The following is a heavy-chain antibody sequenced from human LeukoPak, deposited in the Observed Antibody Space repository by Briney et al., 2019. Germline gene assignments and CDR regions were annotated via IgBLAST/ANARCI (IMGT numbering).Heavy chain of an antibody. CDR2: ISPYNGNT. Sequence: ASVKVSCKPSGYTFTSYGISWARQAPGQGLEWIGWISPYNGNTNYAQKVQGRVTMTTDTSTSTAYTELRSLRSDDTAVYYCARLGAAAGQYYFDYWGQGTLVTVSS. CDR1: GYTFTSYG. V-gene: IGHV1-18*01. D-gene: IGHD6-13*01. J-gene: IGHJ4*02. CDR3: ARLGAAAGQYYFDY.